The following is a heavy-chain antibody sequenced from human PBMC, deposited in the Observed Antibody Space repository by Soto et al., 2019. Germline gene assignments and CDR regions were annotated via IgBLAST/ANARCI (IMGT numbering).Heavy chain of an antibody. J-gene: IGHJ5*02. Sequence: QVQLQQWGAGLLKPSETLSLTCAVYGGSFSGYYWSWIRQPPGKGLEWIGEINHSGSTNYNPSLTIRVTISVDTSKNQFSLKLSSVTAADTAVYYCARKGRYFDWSLPKGGWFDPWGQGTLVTVSS. CDR3: ARKGRYFDWSLPKGGWFDP. CDR1: GGSFSGYY. D-gene: IGHD3-9*01. CDR2: INHSGST. V-gene: IGHV4-34*01.